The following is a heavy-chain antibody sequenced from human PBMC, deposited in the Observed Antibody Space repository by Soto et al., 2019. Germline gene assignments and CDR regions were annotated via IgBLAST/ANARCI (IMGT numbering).Heavy chain of an antibody. CDR1: VFTVSSYS. J-gene: IGHJ4*02. V-gene: IGHV3-21*01. CDR2: ISSSSSYI. Sequence: GSLRLSCAASVFTVSSYSMNWVRQAPGKGLEWVSSISSSSSYIYYADSVKGRFTISRDNAKNSLYLQMNSLRAEDTAVYYCARETPSYYYDSSGYYTPSPPYWGQGTLVTVSS. CDR3: ARETPSYYYDSSGYYTPSPPY. D-gene: IGHD3-22*01.